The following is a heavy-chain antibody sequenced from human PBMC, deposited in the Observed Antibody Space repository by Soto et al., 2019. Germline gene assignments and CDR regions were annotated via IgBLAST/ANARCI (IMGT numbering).Heavy chain of an antibody. J-gene: IGHJ4*02. CDR3: AKDNSPYSGYNSFDY. CDR1: GFTFSSYV. Sequence: EVRLLESGGGLIQPGGSLRLSCAASGFTFSSYVMSWVRQAPGTGLEWVSGISGSGTNTYYADSVKGRFTISRDNSKNTLYLQMTSLRAEDTAEYYCAKDNSPYSGYNSFDYWGEGTLVTLSS. D-gene: IGHD5-12*01. V-gene: IGHV3-23*01. CDR2: ISGSGTNT.